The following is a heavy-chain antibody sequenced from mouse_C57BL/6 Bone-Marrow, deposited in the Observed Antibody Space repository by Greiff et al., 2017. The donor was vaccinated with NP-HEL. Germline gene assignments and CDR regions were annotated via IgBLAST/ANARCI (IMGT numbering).Heavy chain of an antibody. CDR3: AMGIYYYGSSLDY. CDR1: GYTFTNYW. CDR2: IYPGGGYT. V-gene: IGHV1-63*01. Sequence: QVQLQQSGAELVRPGTSVKMSCKASGYTFTNYWIGWAKQRPGHGLEWIGDIYPGGGYTNYNEKCKGKATLTADKSSSTAYMQFSSLTSEDSAIYYCAMGIYYYGSSLDYWGQGTTLTVSS. J-gene: IGHJ2*01. D-gene: IGHD1-1*01.